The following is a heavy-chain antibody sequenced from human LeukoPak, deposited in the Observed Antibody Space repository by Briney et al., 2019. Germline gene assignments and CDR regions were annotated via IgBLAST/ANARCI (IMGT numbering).Heavy chain of an antibody. CDR2: VDPEDGET. V-gene: IGHV1-69-2*01. D-gene: IGHD3-3*01. Sequence: ASVKISCKVSGYTFTDYYMHWVQHAPGKGLEWMGLVDPEDGETIYAEKFQGRVTITADTSTDTAYMELSSLRSEDTAVYYCATDSRNDFWGHRAYWGQGTLVTVSS. CDR3: ATDSRNDFWGHRAY. J-gene: IGHJ4*02. CDR1: GYTFTDYY.